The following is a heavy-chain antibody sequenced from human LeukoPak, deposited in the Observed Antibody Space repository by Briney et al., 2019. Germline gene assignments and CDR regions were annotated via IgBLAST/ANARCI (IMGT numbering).Heavy chain of an antibody. CDR3: ARASSGMAGTTPFDY. CDR2: INPNSGGT. J-gene: IGHJ4*02. Sequence: ASVKVSCKASGYTFTSYGISWVRQAPGQGLEWMGWINPNSGGTNYAQKFQGRVTMTRDTSISTAYMELSRLRSDDTAVYYCARASSGMAGTTPFDYWGQGTLVTVSS. D-gene: IGHD6-19*01. V-gene: IGHV1-2*02. CDR1: GYTFTSYG.